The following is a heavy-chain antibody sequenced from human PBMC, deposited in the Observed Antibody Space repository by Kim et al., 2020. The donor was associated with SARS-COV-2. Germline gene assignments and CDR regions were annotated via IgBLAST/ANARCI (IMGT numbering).Heavy chain of an antibody. V-gene: IGHV3-30*04. Sequence: GGSLRLSCAASGFTFSSYAMHWVRQAPGKGLEWVAVISYDGSNKYYADSVKGRFTISRDNSKNTLYLQMNSLRAEDTAVYYCARVSKGAARRMNYYYYGMDVWGQGTTVTVSS. CDR1: GFTFSSYA. J-gene: IGHJ6*02. D-gene: IGHD6-6*01. CDR3: ARVSKGAARRMNYYYYGMDV. CDR2: ISYDGSNK.